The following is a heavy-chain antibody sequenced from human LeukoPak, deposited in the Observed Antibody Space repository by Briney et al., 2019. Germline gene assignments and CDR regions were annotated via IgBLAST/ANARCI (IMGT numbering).Heavy chain of an antibody. CDR1: GGSVSGYY. Sequence: SETLSLTCVVSGGSVSGYYWGWIRQPPGKGLEWIGYIYYSGSTNYNPSLKSRVTISVDTSKNQFSLKLSSVTAADTAVYYCARARDSSGPHFDYWGQGTLVTVSS. J-gene: IGHJ4*02. V-gene: IGHV4-59*02. CDR3: ARARDSSGPHFDY. CDR2: IYYSGST. D-gene: IGHD3-22*01.